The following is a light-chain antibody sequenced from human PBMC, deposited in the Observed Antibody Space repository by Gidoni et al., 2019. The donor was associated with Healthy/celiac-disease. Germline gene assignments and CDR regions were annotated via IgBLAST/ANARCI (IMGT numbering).Light chain of an antibody. CDR3: NSRDSSGIPSQV. Sequence: SSQLTPDPAVSVALGQTVRITCQGDSPRSYYASWYQQKPGQAPVLVIYGKNNRPSGIPDRFSGSSSGNTASLTITGAQAEDEADYYCNSRDSSGIPSQVFGGGTKLTVL. V-gene: IGLV3-19*01. CDR1: SPRSYY. CDR2: GKN. J-gene: IGLJ3*02.